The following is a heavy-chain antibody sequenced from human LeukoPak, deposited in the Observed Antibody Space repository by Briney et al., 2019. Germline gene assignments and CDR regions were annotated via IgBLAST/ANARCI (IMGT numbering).Heavy chain of an antibody. J-gene: IGHJ4*02. Sequence: SETLSLTCTVSGGSISSSSYYWGWIRQPPGNGLEWIGSIYYSGSTYYNPSLKSRVTISVDTSKNQFSLKLSSVTAADTAVYYCARVGDMTFFNWGQGTLVTVSS. D-gene: IGHD2-15*01. CDR3: ARVGDMTFFN. CDR2: IYYSGST. V-gene: IGHV4-39*07. CDR1: GGSISSSSYY.